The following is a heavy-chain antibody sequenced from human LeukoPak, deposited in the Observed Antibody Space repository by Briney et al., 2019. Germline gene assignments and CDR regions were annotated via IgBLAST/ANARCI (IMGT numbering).Heavy chain of an antibody. D-gene: IGHD3-3*01. CDR1: GYTFTSYD. Sequence: ASVKVSCKASGYTFTSYDINWVRQATGQGLEWMGWMNPNSGNTGYAQKFQGRVTITRNTSISTAYMELSGLRSEDTAVYYCAREGEYYDFWSGYYNTYYFDYWGQGTLVTVSS. CDR2: MNPNSGNT. V-gene: IGHV1-8*03. CDR3: AREGEYYDFWSGYYNTYYFDY. J-gene: IGHJ4*02.